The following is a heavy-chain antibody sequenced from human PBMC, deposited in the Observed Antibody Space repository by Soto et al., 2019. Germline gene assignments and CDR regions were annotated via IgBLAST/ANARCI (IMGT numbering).Heavy chain of an antibody. CDR3: ARLVLGYDFWSGYSGDY. D-gene: IGHD3-3*01. CDR1: GYTFTSYG. Sequence: GASVKVSCKASGYTFTSYGISWVRQAPGQGLEWMGWISAYNGNTNYAQKLQGRVTMTTDTSTSTAYMELRSLRSDDTAVYYCARLVLGYDFWSGYSGDYWGQGTLVTVSS. V-gene: IGHV1-18*01. J-gene: IGHJ4*02. CDR2: ISAYNGNT.